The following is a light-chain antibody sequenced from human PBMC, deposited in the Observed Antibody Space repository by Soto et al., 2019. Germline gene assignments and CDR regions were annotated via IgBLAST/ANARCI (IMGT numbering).Light chain of an antibody. Sequence: DIQMTQSPSTLSASVGDRVTITCRASQSISSWLAWYQQKPGKAPKLLIYDASSLESGVPSRFSGSGSGTEFTLTISSLQPGDFATYYCQQYNSYLQYTFGQGTKLEIK. V-gene: IGKV1-5*01. CDR2: DAS. J-gene: IGKJ2*01. CDR1: QSISSW. CDR3: QQYNSYLQYT.